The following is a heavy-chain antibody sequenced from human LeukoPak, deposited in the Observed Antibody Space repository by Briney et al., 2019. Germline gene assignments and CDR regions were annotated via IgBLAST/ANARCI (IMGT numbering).Heavy chain of an antibody. D-gene: IGHD4-23*01. CDR1: GGSISSGGYY. J-gene: IGHJ5*02. CDR2: IYHSGST. CDR3: ARVGGTENWFDP. V-gene: IGHV4-30-2*01. Sequence: SQTLSLTCTVSGGSISSGGYYWSWIRQPPGKGLEWIGYIYHSGSTYYNPSLKSRVTISVDRSKNQFSLKLSSVTAADTAVYYCARVGGTENWFDPWGQGTLVTVSS.